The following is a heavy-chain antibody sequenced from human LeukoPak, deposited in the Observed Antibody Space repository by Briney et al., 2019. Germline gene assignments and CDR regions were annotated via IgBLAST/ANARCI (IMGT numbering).Heavy chain of an antibody. CDR1: GFTFISYG. CDR3: ARDSLHGSGWYVGYYYYMDV. V-gene: IGHV3-21*01. D-gene: IGHD6-19*01. CDR2: ISSSSSYT. J-gene: IGHJ6*03. Sequence: GGSLRLSCAASGFTFISYGMNWVRQAPGRGLEWVSSISSSSSYTYYADSVKGRFTISRDNAKNSLYLQMNSLRAEDTAVYYCARDSLHGSGWYVGYYYYMDVWGKGTTVTVSS.